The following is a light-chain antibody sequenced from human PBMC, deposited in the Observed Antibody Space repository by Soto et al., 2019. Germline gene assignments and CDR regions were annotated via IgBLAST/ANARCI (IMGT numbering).Light chain of an antibody. CDR1: SSDVGAYNH. V-gene: IGLV2-14*03. J-gene: IGLJ1*01. Sequence: QSALTQPASVSGSPGQSITISCTGTSSDVGAYNHVSWYQHHPGKAPKLMIYDVSNRPSGVSNRFSGSKSGNTASLTISGLQAEDEADYYCSSYTTSTTYVFGTGTKHTVL. CDR3: SSYTTSTTYV. CDR2: DVS.